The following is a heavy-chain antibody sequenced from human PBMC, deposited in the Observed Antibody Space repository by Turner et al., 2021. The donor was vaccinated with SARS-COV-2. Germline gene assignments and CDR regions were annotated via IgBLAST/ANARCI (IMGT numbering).Heavy chain of an antibody. CDR3: ASGSSWIYVMDV. Sequence: EVQLVESGGGLGQPGGSLGLSCAASGFTSSTYWMHWVRQAPGKGLVWVSRINSDWSSTRYADAVKGRFTITRDNAKNTLYLQMNSLRAEDTAVYYCASGSSWIYVMDVWGQGTTVTVSS. CDR1: GFTSSTYW. V-gene: IGHV3-74*01. CDR2: INSDWSST. D-gene: IGHD2-15*01. J-gene: IGHJ6*02.